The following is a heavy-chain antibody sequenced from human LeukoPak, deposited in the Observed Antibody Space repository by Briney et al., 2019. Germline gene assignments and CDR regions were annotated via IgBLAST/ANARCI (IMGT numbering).Heavy chain of an antibody. CDR2: IYYSGST. J-gene: IGHJ5*02. V-gene: IGHV4-61*01. CDR3: ARGNRMVRGANWFDP. Sequence: SETLSLTCTVSGGSISSSSYYWSWIRQPPGKGLEWIGYIYYSGSTNYNPSLKSRVTISVDTSKNQFSLKLSSVTAADTAVYYCARGNRMVRGANWFDPWGQGTLVTVSS. CDR1: GGSISSSSYY. D-gene: IGHD3-10*01.